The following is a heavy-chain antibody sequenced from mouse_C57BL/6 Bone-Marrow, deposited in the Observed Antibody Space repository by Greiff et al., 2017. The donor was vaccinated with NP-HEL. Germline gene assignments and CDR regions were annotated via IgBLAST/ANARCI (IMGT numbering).Heavy chain of an antibody. CDR1: GFTFSDYY. CDR3: ARKGDSNSWFAY. Sequence: EVHLVESGGGLVQPGGSLKLSCAASGFTFSDYYMYWVRQTPEKRLEWVAYISNGGGSTYYPDTVKGRFTISRDNAKNTLYLQMSRLKSEDTAMYYCARKGDSNSWFAYWGQGTLVTVSA. CDR2: ISNGGGST. D-gene: IGHD2-5*01. V-gene: IGHV5-12*01. J-gene: IGHJ3*01.